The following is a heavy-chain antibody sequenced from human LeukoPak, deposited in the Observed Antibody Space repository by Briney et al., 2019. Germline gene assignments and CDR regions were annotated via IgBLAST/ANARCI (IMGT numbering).Heavy chain of an antibody. D-gene: IGHD6-13*01. J-gene: IGHJ6*02. CDR2: INPNSGGT. CDR1: GYTFTGYY. Sequence: ASVKVSCKASGYTFTGYYIHWVRQAPGQGLEWMGWINPNSGGTNYAQKFQGRVTMTRDTSISTAYMELSRLRSDDTAVYYCARVGTVAAAGTPQYHYYYGMDVWGQGTTVTVSS. CDR3: ARVGTVAAAGTPQYHYYYGMDV. V-gene: IGHV1-2*02.